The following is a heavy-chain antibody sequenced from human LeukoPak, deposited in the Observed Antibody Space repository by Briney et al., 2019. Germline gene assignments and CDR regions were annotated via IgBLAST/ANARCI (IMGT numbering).Heavy chain of an antibody. J-gene: IGHJ4*02. CDR3: ARETKTYDYDSSGYFDY. CDR1: GGSISSGGYS. D-gene: IGHD3-22*01. Sequence: SQTLSLTCAVSGGSISSGGYSWGWIRQPPGKGLEWIGYIYHSGSTYYNPSLKSRVTISVDRSKNQFSLKLSSVTAADTAVYYCARETKTYDYDSSGYFDYWGQGTLVTVSS. CDR2: IYHSGST. V-gene: IGHV4-30-2*01.